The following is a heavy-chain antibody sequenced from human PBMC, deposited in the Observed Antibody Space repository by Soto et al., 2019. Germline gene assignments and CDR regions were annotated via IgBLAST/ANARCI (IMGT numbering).Heavy chain of an antibody. V-gene: IGHV4-31*03. D-gene: IGHD6-13*01. J-gene: IGHJ4*02. Sequence: QVQLQESGPGLVKPSQTLSLTCTVSGGSISSGGYFWSWIRQHPGKGLEWIGYIYYSGSTYYNPSLTSRVTISVDTSKNQFSLKLSSVTAADTAVYYCARTLWGSSSWRIDYWGQGTLVTVSS. CDR3: ARTLWGSSSWRIDY. CDR2: IYYSGST. CDR1: GGSISSGGYF.